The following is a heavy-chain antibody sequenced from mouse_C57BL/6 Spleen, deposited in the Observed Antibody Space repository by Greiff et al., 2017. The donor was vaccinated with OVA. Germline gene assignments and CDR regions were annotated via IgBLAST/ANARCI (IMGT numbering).Heavy chain of an antibody. D-gene: IGHD1-1*01. V-gene: IGHV1-15*01. J-gene: IGHJ2*01. CDR2: IDPETGGT. Sequence: VQLQESGAELVRPGASVTLSCKASGYTFTDYEMHWVKQTPVHGLEWIGAIDPETGGTAYNQKFKGKDILTADKSSSTAYMELRSLTSEDSAVYYCTRGAYYGSSHFDYWGQGTTLTVSS. CDR3: TRGAYYGSSHFDY. CDR1: GYTFTDYE.